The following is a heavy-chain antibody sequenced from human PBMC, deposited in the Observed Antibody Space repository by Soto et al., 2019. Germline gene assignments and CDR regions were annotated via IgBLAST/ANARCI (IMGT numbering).Heavy chain of an antibody. V-gene: IGHV1-46*03. D-gene: IGHD2-15*01. CDR3: AREADSLGYCSGGSCYRPFNY. CDR2: INPSGGST. CDR1: GYTFTSYY. J-gene: IGHJ4*02. Sequence: QVQLVQSGAEVKKPGASVKVSCKASGYTFTSYYMHWVRQAPGQGLEWMGIINPSGGSTSYAQKLQGRVTMTRKASTSTVHLELSSLSSEETAVYYCAREADSLGYCSGGSCYRPFNYWGQGTLVTVSS.